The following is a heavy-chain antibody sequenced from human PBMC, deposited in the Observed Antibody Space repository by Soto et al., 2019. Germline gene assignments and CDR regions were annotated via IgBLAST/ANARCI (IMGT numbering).Heavy chain of an antibody. J-gene: IGHJ5*02. CDR3: ARGLGYCSGGSCHL. CDR2: ITSGRSTI. CDR1: GFTFSTYS. Sequence: EVQLVESGGGLVQPGGSLRLSCAASGFTFSTYSMNWVRQAPGMGLEWVSSITSGRSTIYYADSVKGLFTISRDNAKNSLYLQMNSLRAEDTAVYYCARGLGYCSGGSCHLWGQGTLVTVSS. V-gene: IGHV3-48*01. D-gene: IGHD2-15*01.